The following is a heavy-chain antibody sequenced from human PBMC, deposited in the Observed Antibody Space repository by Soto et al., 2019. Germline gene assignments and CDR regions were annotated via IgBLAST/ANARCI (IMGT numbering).Heavy chain of an antibody. V-gene: IGHV1-69*01. CDR2: IIPIFGTA. D-gene: IGHD3-22*01. CDR3: ARAPPAGYDSSGYYFDY. Sequence: QVQLVQSGAEVKKPGSSVKVSCKASGGTFSSYAISWVRQAPGQGLERMGGIIPIFGTANYAQKFQGRVTITADESTSTAYMELSSLRSEDTAVYYCARAPPAGYDSSGYYFDYWGQGTLVTVSS. J-gene: IGHJ4*02. CDR1: GGTFSSYA.